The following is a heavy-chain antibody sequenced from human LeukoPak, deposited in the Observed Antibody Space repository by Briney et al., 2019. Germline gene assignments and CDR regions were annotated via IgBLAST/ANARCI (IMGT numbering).Heavy chain of an antibody. CDR1: GGSFSGYY. V-gene: IGHV4-34*01. CDR3: ARGSTSTIAKTNDDY. D-gene: IGHD1-1*01. J-gene: IGHJ4*02. Sequence: SETLSLTCAVYGGSFSGYYWSWIRQPPGKGLEWIGEINHSGSTHYNPSLKSRVTISVDTSKNQFSLKLSSVTAADTAVYYCARGSTSTIAKTNDDYWGQGTLVTVSS. CDR2: INHSGST.